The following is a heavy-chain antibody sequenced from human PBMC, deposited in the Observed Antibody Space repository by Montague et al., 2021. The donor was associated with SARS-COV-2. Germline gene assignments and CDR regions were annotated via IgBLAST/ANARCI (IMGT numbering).Heavy chain of an antibody. J-gene: IGHJ3*02. V-gene: IGHV4-31*03. Sequence: TLSLTCTVSGGSIRSSDNYWSWIRQHPGKGLEWIGYIYSSGTTYYNPSLRSRVTISVDTSKKQFSLKLSSVTAADTAVYYCARGVHGLTETTDAFDIWGQGTMVSVSS. CDR1: GGSIRSSDNY. D-gene: IGHD1-14*01. CDR2: IYSSGTT. CDR3: ARGVHGLTETTDAFDI.